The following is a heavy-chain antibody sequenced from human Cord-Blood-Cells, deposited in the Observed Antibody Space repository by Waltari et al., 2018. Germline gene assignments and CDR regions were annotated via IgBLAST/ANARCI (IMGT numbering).Heavy chain of an antibody. CDR2: ISSSGSTI. CDR3: ATKFMLYDY. CDR1: GFTFSSYE. Sequence: EVQLVESGGGLVQPGGSLRLSCAASGFTFSSYEMNWVRQAPGKGLEGVSYISSSGSTIYYADSVKGRFTISRDNAKNSLYLQMNSLRAEDTAVYYCATKFMLYDYWGQGTLVTVSS. J-gene: IGHJ4*02. V-gene: IGHV3-48*03. D-gene: IGHD2-8*01.